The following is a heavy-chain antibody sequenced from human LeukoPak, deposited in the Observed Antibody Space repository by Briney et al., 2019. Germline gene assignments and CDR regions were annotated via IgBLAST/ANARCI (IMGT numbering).Heavy chain of an antibody. D-gene: IGHD3-10*01. CDR2: IYTSGST. V-gene: IGHV4-61*02. CDR1: GNSISSGDNY. CDR3: ARGGYYGSGNDFRFDP. Sequence: SQTLSLTCTVSGNSISSGDNYWSWIRQPAGKGLEWIGRIYTSGSTNYNPSLKGRVTISGDTSKNQFSLKLSSVTAADTAVYYCARGGYYGSGNDFRFDPWGQGTLVTVSS. J-gene: IGHJ5*02.